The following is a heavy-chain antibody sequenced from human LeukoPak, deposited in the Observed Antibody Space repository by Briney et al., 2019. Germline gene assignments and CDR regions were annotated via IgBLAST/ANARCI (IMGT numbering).Heavy chain of an antibody. Sequence: ASVKVSCKASGYSFTDYYVHWVRQAPGQGLEWMGWNNPDSGGTKYAQKFQGRVTMTTDTAIRTAYLELRRLRYDDTAVYYCASALNIHSTSCWGQGTQVTVSS. CDR3: ASALNIHSTSC. CDR2: NNPDSGGT. J-gene: IGHJ4*02. D-gene: IGHD2-15*01. CDR1: GYSFTDYY. V-gene: IGHV1-2*02.